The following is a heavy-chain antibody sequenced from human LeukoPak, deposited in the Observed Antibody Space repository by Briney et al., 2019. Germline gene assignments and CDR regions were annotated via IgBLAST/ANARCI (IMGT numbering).Heavy chain of an antibody. Sequence: PGGPLRLSCAASGFTFSRYWTSWVRQAPGKALEWVGNIKQDGREKYYVDSLKDRFTISRDNAKNLLYLQMNSLRAEDTAVYYCARAASYKFDPWGQGTLVTVSS. CDR3: ARAASYKFDP. J-gene: IGHJ5*02. V-gene: IGHV3-7*03. CDR2: IKQDGREK. CDR1: GFTFSRYW. D-gene: IGHD3-10*01.